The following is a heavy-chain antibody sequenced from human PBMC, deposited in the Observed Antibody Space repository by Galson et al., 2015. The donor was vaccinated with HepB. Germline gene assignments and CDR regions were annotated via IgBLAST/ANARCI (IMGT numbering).Heavy chain of an antibody. CDR3: ARRSHTPGDWYFDL. Sequence: QSGAEVKKPGESLKISCTGSGSSFSSYWIGWVRQMPGKGLEWMGIIYPGDSDTRYSPSFQGQVTISADKSISTAYLQWSSLKASDTAIYYCARRSHTPGDWYFDLWGRGTLVTVSS. CDR1: GSSFSSYW. CDR2: IYPGDSDT. J-gene: IGHJ2*01. D-gene: IGHD2-8*02. V-gene: IGHV5-51*01.